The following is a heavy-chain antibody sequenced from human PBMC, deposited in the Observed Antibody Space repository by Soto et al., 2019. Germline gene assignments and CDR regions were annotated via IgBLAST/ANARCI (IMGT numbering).Heavy chain of an antibody. CDR1: GVSITSYY. J-gene: IGHJ4*02. CDR3: ATSSGPQSPIGDH. Sequence: QVQLQESGPGLVKPSETLSLTCTVSGVSITSYYWSWIRQSPGKGLEWIGFISYSGNTNYNPSLTSQVIISRDTSRNEFSLRLTSVTAADTAVYYCATSSGPQSPIGDHGGQGTLVTVSS. CDR2: ISYSGNT. D-gene: IGHD6-19*01. V-gene: IGHV4-59*08.